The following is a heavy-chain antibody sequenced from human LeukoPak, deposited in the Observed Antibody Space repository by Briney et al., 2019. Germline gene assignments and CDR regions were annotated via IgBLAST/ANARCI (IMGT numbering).Heavy chain of an antibody. Sequence: SETLSLTCTVSGGSISSYYWSWLRQPPGKGLEWIGYIYYSGSTNYNPSLKSRVTISVDTSKNQFSLKLSSVTAADTAMYHCARENSWDSYGYGVYDYWGQGTLVTVSS. CDR3: ARENSWDSYGYGVYDY. CDR2: IYYSGST. CDR1: GGSISSYY. V-gene: IGHV4-59*01. J-gene: IGHJ4*02. D-gene: IGHD5-18*01.